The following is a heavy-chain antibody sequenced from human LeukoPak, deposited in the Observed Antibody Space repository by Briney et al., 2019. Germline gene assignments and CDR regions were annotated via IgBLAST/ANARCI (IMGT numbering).Heavy chain of an antibody. J-gene: IGHJ4*02. V-gene: IGHV4-59*01. CDR2: IYYSGST. CDR1: GGSISRYY. Sequence: SETLSLTCTVSGGSISRYYWSWIRQPPGKGLEWIGYIYYSGSTNYNPSLKSRVSIYLDTSKNQFSLRLNSVTAADTAVYYCARDSYRSGSGYDFWGQGTPVTVSS. D-gene: IGHD5-12*01. CDR3: ARDSYRSGSGYDF.